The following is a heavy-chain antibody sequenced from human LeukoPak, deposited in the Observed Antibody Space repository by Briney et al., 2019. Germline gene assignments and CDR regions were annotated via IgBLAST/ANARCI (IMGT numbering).Heavy chain of an antibody. J-gene: IGHJ4*02. CDR2: INPNSGGT. V-gene: IGHV1-2*02. CDR3: ARERHSYGDYLDY. CDR1: GYTFTGYY. Sequence: ASVKVSCKASGYTFTGYYMHWVRQAPGQGLEWMGWINPNSGGTNYAQKFQGRVTMTRDTSISTAYMELSRLRSDDTAVYYCARERHSYGDYLDYWGQGTLVTVSS. D-gene: IGHD4-17*01.